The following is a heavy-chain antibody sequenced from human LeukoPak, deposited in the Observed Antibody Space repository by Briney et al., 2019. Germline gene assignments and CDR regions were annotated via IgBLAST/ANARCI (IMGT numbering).Heavy chain of an antibody. CDR2: MNPNSGNT. J-gene: IGHJ6*02. Sequence: GASVKVSCKASGYTFTSHDINWVRQATGQGLEWMGWMNPNSGNTGYAQKFQGRVTITRNNSISTVYMELSSLRSEDTAVYYCARDRLLLAYCGGDCPFDIWGQGTTVTVSS. CDR1: GYTFTSHD. CDR3: ARDRLLLAYCGGDCPFDI. D-gene: IGHD2-21*02. V-gene: IGHV1-8*03.